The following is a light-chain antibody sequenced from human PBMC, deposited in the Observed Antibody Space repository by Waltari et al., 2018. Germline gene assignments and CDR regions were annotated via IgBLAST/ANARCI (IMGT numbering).Light chain of an antibody. CDR1: QSLLHSNGYNY. CDR3: MQALQTPPT. Sequence: EIVMTQSQLYMPVTPGEPASISCRSSQSLLHSNGYNYLDWYLQKPGQSPQLLIYLGSNRASGVPDRFSGSGSGTDFTLKISRVEAEDVGVYYCMQALQTPPTFGQGTKLEIK. V-gene: IGKV2-28*01. CDR2: LGS. J-gene: IGKJ2*01.